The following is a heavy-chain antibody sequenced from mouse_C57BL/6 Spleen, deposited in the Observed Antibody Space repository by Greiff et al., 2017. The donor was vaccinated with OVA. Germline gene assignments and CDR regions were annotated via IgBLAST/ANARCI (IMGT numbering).Heavy chain of an antibody. J-gene: IGHJ2*01. CDR1: GFSFNTYA. CDR3: VRQTGTFFDY. CDR2: IRSKSNNYAT. D-gene: IGHD4-1*01. V-gene: IGHV10-1*01. Sequence: GGGLVQPKGSLKLSCAASGFSFNTYAMNWVRQAPGKGLEWVARIRSKSNNYATYYADSVKDRFTISRDDSESMLYLQMNNLKTEDTAMYYCVRQTGTFFDYWGQGTTLTVSA.